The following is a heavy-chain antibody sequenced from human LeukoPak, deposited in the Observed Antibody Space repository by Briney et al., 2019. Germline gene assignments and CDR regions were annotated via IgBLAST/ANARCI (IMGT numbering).Heavy chain of an antibody. D-gene: IGHD6-13*01. CDR1: GFTFSSYA. V-gene: IGHV3-30*01. Sequence: GGSLRLSCAASGFTFSSYAMHWVRQAPGKGLEWVAVISYDGSNKYYADSVKGRFTISRDNSKHTLYLQMNSLRAEDTAVYFCARVSRVPGQQLPDIWGQGTMVTVSS. CDR3: ARVSRVPGQQLPDI. J-gene: IGHJ3*02. CDR2: ISYDGSNK.